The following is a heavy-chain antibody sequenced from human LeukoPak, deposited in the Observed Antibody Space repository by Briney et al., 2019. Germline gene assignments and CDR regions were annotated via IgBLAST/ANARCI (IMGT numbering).Heavy chain of an antibody. CDR2: IIPTLDVA. D-gene: IGHD1-1*01. CDR1: GDNFSSYV. J-gene: IGHJ3*02. V-gene: IGHV1-69*04. Sequence: GASVKVSCKVSGDNFSSYVITWVRQAPGQGLEWMGRIIPTLDVANFAQRFKGRVTITADRSTNTAHLELSSLRSEDTAVYYCARSTQPRTTGTTSDDAFDIWGQGTMVTVSS. CDR3: ARSTQPRTTGTTSDDAFDI.